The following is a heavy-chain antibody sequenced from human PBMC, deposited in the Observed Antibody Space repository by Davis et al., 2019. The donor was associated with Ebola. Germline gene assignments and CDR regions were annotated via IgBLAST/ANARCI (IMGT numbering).Heavy chain of an antibody. J-gene: IGHJ5*02. CDR1: GFTFSSYS. CDR2: ISSSSSYI. CDR3: ASYDILTGYRFDP. Sequence: GESLKISCAASGFTFSSYSMNWVRQAPGKGLEWVSSISSSSSYIYYADSVKGRFTISRDNAKNSLYLQMNSLRAEDTAVYYCASYDILTGYRFDPWGQGTLVTVSS. D-gene: IGHD3-9*01. V-gene: IGHV3-21*01.